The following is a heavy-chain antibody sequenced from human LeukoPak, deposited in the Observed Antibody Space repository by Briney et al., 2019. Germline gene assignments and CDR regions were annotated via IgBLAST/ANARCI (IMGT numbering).Heavy chain of an antibody. J-gene: IGHJ4*02. V-gene: IGHV3-53*01. CDR2: IYSGGST. CDR3: ARVRGDYPYYFDY. D-gene: IGHD4-17*01. CDR1: GFTVSSNY. Sequence: GGSLRLSCAASGFTVSSNYMSWVGQAPGKGLEWVSVIYSGGSTYYADSVKGRFTISRDNSKNTLYLQMNSLRAEDTAVYYCARVRGDYPYYFDYWGQGTLVTVSS.